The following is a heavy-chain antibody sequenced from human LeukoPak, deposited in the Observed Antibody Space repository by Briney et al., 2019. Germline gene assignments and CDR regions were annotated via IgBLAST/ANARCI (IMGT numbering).Heavy chain of an antibody. Sequence: PGGSLRLSCAASGFTFSSSYMHWVRQAPGKGLEYVSSISSDGGRTCYANSVKGRFTISRDNSKNTLYLQMGSLRAEDLAVYFCARDWVGGWAFDIWGQGTMVTVSS. CDR2: ISSDGGRT. D-gene: IGHD3-16*01. CDR1: GFTFSSSY. J-gene: IGHJ3*02. CDR3: ARDWVGGWAFDI. V-gene: IGHV3-64*01.